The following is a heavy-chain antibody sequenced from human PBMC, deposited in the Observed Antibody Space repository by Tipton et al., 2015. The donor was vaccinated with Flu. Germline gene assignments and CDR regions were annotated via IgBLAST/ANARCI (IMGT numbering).Heavy chain of an antibody. D-gene: IGHD5-18*01. V-gene: IGHV3-53*01. Sequence: QLVQSGGGLIQPGGSLRLSCAASGFTVSSNYMSWVRQAPGKGLEWVSVIYSGGSTYYADSVKGRFTISRVNSKNTLYLQMNSLRAEDTAVYYCARAAYSYGYHYYYGMDVWGQGTTVTVSS. CDR3: ARAAYSYGYHYYYGMDV. CDR1: GFTVSSNY. J-gene: IGHJ6*02. CDR2: IYSGGST.